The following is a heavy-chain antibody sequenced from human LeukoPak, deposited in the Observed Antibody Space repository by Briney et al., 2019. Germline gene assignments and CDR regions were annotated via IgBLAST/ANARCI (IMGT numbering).Heavy chain of an antibody. J-gene: IGHJ3*02. Sequence: ASVKVSCKASGGTFSSYAISWVRQAPGQGLEWMGGIIPIFGTANYAQKFQGRVTITADKSTSTAYMELSSLRSEDTAVYYCARAVTGTTGDAFDIWGQGTMVTVSS. CDR2: IIPIFGTA. CDR3: ARAVTGTTGDAFDI. V-gene: IGHV1-69*06. CDR1: GGTFSSYA. D-gene: IGHD1-7*01.